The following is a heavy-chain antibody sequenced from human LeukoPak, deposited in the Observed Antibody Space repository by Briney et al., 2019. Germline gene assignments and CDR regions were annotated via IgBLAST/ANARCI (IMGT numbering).Heavy chain of an antibody. J-gene: IGHJ6*03. Sequence: PSETLSLTCAVSGYSISSGYYWGWVRQPPGKGLEWIGSVYHSGSTYYNPSLKNRLVISVDTSKNHFSLKLSSVTAADTAMYYCARRARHYYYHMDVWGKGTTVTVSS. V-gene: IGHV4-38-2*01. CDR1: GYSISSGYY. CDR3: ARRARHYYYHMDV. CDR2: VYHSGST.